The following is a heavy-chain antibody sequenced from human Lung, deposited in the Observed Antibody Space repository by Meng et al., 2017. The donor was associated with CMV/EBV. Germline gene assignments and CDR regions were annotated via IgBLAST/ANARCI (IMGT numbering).Heavy chain of an antibody. CDR3: TKDWSHAMDV. CDR1: GFSGSG. D-gene: IGHD1-1*01. CDR2: SRSKDFSYAT. V-gene: IGHV3-73*01. Sequence: GEXXKISCAVSGFSGSGIHWVRQASGKGLEWVGHSRSKDFSYATEFAASVKGRFTISRDESKNTAHLQMNSLKTEDTAVYYCTKDWSHAMDVWGQGNTV. J-gene: IGHJ6*02.